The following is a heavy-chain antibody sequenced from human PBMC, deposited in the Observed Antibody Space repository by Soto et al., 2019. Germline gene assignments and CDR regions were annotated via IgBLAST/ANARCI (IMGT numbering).Heavy chain of an antibody. CDR1: GGSFTGYY. D-gene: IGHD3-22*01. V-gene: IGHV4-34*01. J-gene: IGHJ4*02. CDR2: INHSGST. CDR3: SRASGYYYASSGCH. Sequence: HVQLQEWGAGLLKPSATLSLTCAVYGGSFTGYYWRWVRQSPGKGLEWIGEINHSGSTNYNPSLKSRVTISIDMSKNQFSLRLNSVTAADTAVYYCSRASGYYYASSGCHWGQGTLVTVSS.